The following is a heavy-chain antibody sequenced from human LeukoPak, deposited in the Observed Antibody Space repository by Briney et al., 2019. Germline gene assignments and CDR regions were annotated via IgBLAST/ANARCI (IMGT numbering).Heavy chain of an antibody. V-gene: IGHV3-48*03. D-gene: IGHD2-2*02. J-gene: IGHJ5*02. CDR3: TRVAGCSSTSCYSNWFDP. Sequence: PGGSLRLSCAASGFTFSSYEMNWVRQAPGKGLEWVSYISSSGSNIDYAGSVKGRFTISRDNAKNTLYLQMNSLRAEDTAVYYCTRVAGCSSTSCYSNWFDPWGQGTLVTVSS. CDR1: GFTFSSYE. CDR2: ISSSGSNI.